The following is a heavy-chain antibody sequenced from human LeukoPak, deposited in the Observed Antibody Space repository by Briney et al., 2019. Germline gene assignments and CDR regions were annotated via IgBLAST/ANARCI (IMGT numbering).Heavy chain of an antibody. J-gene: IGHJ6*02. CDR2: INHSGST. Sequence: SETLSLTCAVYGGSFSGYYWSWIRQPPGKGLEWIGEINHSGSTNCNPSLKSRVTISVDTSKNQFSLKLSSVTAADTAVYYCARGRRVRGYCSGGSCYPKSSYGMDVWGQGTTATVSS. CDR1: GGSFSGYY. D-gene: IGHD2-15*01. CDR3: ARGRRVRGYCSGGSCYPKSSYGMDV. V-gene: IGHV4-34*01.